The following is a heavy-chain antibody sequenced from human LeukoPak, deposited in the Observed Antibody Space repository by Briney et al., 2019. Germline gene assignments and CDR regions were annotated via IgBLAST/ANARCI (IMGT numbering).Heavy chain of an antibody. D-gene: IGHD3-22*01. CDR3: ARDAEFTDSSGYCYFDY. V-gene: IGHV1-2*02. CDR2: INPNSGGT. Sequence: ASVKISCKASGYTFTGYYMHWVRQAPGQGLEWMGWINPNSGGTNYAKKFQGRVTMTRDMSTSTVYMELSSLRSEDTAVYYCARDAEFTDSSGYCYFDYWGQGTLVTVSS. CDR1: GYTFTGYY. J-gene: IGHJ4*02.